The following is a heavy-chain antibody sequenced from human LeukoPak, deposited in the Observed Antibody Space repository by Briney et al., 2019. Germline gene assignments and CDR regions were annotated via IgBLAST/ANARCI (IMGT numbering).Heavy chain of an antibody. CDR2: MYYSGST. CDR3: ARHFCGGDCYSFYYYYYGMDV. CDR1: GGSISSSSFY. D-gene: IGHD2-21*02. Sequence: PSETLSLTCTVSGGSISSSSFYWGWIRQPPGKGLVWMETMYYSGSTYYNPSLRSRVTISVDTSKNQFSLNLSSVTAADTAVYYCARHFCGGDCYSFYYYYYGMDVWGQGTTVTVSS. V-gene: IGHV4-39*01. J-gene: IGHJ6*02.